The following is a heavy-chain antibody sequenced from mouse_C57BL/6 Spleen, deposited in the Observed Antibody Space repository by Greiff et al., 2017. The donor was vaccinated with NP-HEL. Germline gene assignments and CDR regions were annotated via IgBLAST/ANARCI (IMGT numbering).Heavy chain of an antibody. Sequence: LVESGPELVKPGASVKISCKASGYAFSSSWMNWVKQRPGKGLEWIGRIYPGDGDTNYNGKFKGKASLTADKSSSTAYMQLSSLTSEDSAVYFCARWATVPFDYWGQGTTLTVSS. CDR1: GYAFSSSW. J-gene: IGHJ2*01. CDR3: ARWATVPFDY. CDR2: IYPGDGDT. D-gene: IGHD1-1*01. V-gene: IGHV1-82*01.